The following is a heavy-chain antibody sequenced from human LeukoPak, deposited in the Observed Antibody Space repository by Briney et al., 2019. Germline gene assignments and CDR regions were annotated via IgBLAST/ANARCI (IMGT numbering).Heavy chain of an antibody. Sequence: GGSLRLSCAASGFTFSSYSMNWVRQAPGKGLEGVSYISGSSSTIYYADSVKGRFIISRDNAKNSLYLQMNSLRAEDTAVYYCARESLGYCSGTTCYYFYMDVWGKGTTVTVSS. J-gene: IGHJ6*03. CDR3: ARESLGYCSGTTCYYFYMDV. D-gene: IGHD2-2*01. CDR1: GFTFSSYS. V-gene: IGHV3-48*04. CDR2: ISGSSSTI.